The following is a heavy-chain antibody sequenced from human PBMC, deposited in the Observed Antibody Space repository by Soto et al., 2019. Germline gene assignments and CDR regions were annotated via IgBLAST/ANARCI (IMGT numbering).Heavy chain of an antibody. V-gene: IGHV4-31*03. CDR1: GGSISSGGYY. CDR3: ARDRYSYGSDYYYYYGMDV. Sequence: QVQLQESGPGLVKPSQTLSLTCSVSGGSISSGGYYWSWIRQHPGKGLEWIGYIYYSGSTYYNPSLKSRVTISVDTSKNQFSLKLSSVTAADTAVYYCARDRYSYGSDYYYYYGMDVWGQGTTVTVSS. D-gene: IGHD5-18*01. CDR2: IYYSGST. J-gene: IGHJ6*02.